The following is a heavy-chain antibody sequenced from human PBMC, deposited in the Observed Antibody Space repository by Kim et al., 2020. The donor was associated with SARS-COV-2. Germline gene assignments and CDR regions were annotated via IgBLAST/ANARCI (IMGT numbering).Heavy chain of an antibody. D-gene: IGHD6-19*01. CDR2: IKSKTDGGTT. CDR3: TTDSEYSSGWWTPGIDYYYYYGMDV. J-gene: IGHJ6*02. CDR1: GFTFSNAW. V-gene: IGHV3-15*01. Sequence: GGSLRLSCAASGFTFSNAWMSWVRQAPGKGLEWVGHIKSKTDGGTTDYAAPVKGRFTISRDDSKNTLYLQMNSLKTEDTAVYYCTTDSEYSSGWWTPGIDYYYYYGMDVWGQGTTVTVSS.